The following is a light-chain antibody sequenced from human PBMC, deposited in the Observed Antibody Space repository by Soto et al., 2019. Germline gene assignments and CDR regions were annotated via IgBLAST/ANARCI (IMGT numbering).Light chain of an antibody. CDR1: SSDVGGYNY. Sequence: QSVLTQPASVSGSPGQSITISCTGTSSDVGGYNYVSWYQQHPGKAPKLMIYEVSNRPSGVSSRFSGSKSGNTASLTISGLQAEDEADYSCSSYTSRNTLVFGGGTKLTVL. CDR3: SSYTSRNTLV. CDR2: EVS. J-gene: IGLJ2*01. V-gene: IGLV2-14*01.